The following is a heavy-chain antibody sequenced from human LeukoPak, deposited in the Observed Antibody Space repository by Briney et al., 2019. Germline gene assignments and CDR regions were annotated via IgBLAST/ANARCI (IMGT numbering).Heavy chain of an antibody. CDR2: IYYSGST. V-gene: IGHV4-59*01. D-gene: IGHD3-10*01. J-gene: IGHJ5*02. Sequence: SETLSLTCTVSGGSISSYYWSWIRQPPGKGLEWIGYIYYSGSTNYNPSLKSRVTISVDTSKNQFSLKLSSVTAADTAVYYCARRITMVRGVSVFDPWGQGTLVTVSS. CDR1: GGSISSYY. CDR3: ARRITMVRGVSVFDP.